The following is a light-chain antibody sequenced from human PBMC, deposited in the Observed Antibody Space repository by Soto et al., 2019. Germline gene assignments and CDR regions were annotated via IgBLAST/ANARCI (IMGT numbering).Light chain of an antibody. CDR3: CSYASTNTFV. V-gene: IGLV2-23*03. J-gene: IGLJ1*01. CDR2: EGS. CDR1: SGDVGNYDL. Sequence: SVLTQPASVSGSPGQLITISCTGTSGDVGNYDLVSWYQQHPGKVPKLIVYEGSKRPSGVSSRFSGSNSGNTASLTISGLQVEDEADYYCCSYASTNTFVFGTGTKVTVL.